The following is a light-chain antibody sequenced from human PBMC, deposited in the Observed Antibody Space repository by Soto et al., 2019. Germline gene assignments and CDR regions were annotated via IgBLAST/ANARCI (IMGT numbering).Light chain of an antibody. Sequence: VQITQSPSSLPTSLGDRVTITCRASQSISNWLAWYQQKPGTAPKVLIYHASNLQSGVPSRFSGSGSGTEFTLTISNLQPEDFATYYCQQGYSTPITFGQGTKVDIK. CDR1: QSISNW. CDR3: QQGYSTPIT. V-gene: IGKV1-5*01. CDR2: HAS. J-gene: IGKJ1*01.